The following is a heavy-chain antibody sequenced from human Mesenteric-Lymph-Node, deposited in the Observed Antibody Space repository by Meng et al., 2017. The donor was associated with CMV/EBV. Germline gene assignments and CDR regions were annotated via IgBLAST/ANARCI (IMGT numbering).Heavy chain of an antibody. CDR1: GGTFNTYA. Sequence: SVKVSCKASGGTFNTYAITWVRQAPGQGLEWMGEIIPILSKTNYAQKFQGRVTIATDKSTSTAYMELTSLRSEDTAVYYCARGGIAARFYFDYWGQGTLVTVSS. D-gene: IGHD6-6*01. CDR2: IIPILSKT. J-gene: IGHJ4*02. V-gene: IGHV1-69*10. CDR3: ARGGIAARFYFDY.